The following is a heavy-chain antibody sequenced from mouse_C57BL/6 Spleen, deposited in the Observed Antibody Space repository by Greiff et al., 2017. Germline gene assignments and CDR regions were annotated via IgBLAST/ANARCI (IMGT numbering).Heavy chain of an antibody. Sequence: QVQLQQPGTELVKPGASVKLSCKASGYTFTSYWMHWVKQRPGQGLEWIGNINPSNGGTNYNEKFKSKATLTVDKSSSTAYMQLSSLTSEDSAVYYCARSSGYDYVDVGGAMDDWGQGTSVTVSS. D-gene: IGHD2-4*01. J-gene: IGHJ4*01. CDR1: GYTFTSYW. V-gene: IGHV1-53*01. CDR2: INPSNGGT. CDR3: ARSSGYDYVDVGGAMDD.